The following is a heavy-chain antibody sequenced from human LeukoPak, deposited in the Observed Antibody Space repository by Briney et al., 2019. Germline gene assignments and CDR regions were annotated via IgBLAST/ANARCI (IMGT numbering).Heavy chain of an antibody. CDR1: GLTVSTNY. Sequence: PGGSLRLSCAASGLTVSTNYMNWVRQAPGKGLEWVSGITSGGNTYYADSVRDRSTVSRDESKNTLYLQMNSLRVEDTAVYYCAKVDGVRAAPGRGRVDSWGQGTLVTVSS. CDR3: AKVDGVRAAPGRGRVDS. D-gene: IGHD6-13*01. CDR2: ITSGGNT. J-gene: IGHJ4*02. V-gene: IGHV3-53*01.